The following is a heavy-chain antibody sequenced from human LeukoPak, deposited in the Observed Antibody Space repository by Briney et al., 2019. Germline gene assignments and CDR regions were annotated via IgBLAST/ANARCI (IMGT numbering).Heavy chain of an antibody. Sequence: SEALSLTCTVSGGSISSSSYYWGWIRQPPGKGLEWIGSIYYSGSTYYNPSLKSRVTISVDTSKNQFSLKLSSVTAADTAVYYCAQHGRGCSSTSCYNYYYYGMDVWGQGTTVTVSS. V-gene: IGHV4-39*01. J-gene: IGHJ6*02. CDR3: AQHGRGCSSTSCYNYYYYGMDV. D-gene: IGHD2-2*02. CDR2: IYYSGST. CDR1: GGSISSSSYY.